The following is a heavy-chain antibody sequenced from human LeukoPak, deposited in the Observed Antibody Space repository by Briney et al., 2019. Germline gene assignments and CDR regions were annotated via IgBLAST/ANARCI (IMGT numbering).Heavy chain of an antibody. CDR1: GFTFYTYA. CDR2: ISGSGDNT. J-gene: IGHJ4*02. D-gene: IGHD2-15*01. V-gene: IGHV3-23*01. Sequence: GGSLRLSCAASGFTFYTYAMTWVRQAPGKGLEWVSSISGSGDNTYYADSVKGRFTVSRDNSKNTLYLQMNSLRAEDTAVYYCAKTPGDCTGGTCCSFDYWGQGSLVTVSS. CDR3: AKTPGDCTGGTCCSFDY.